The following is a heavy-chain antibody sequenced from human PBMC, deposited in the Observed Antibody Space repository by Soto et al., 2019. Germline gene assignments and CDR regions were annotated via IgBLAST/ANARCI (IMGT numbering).Heavy chain of an antibody. CDR2: IYYSGST. CDR3: ARALLGYCSSTSCYTDYGMDV. V-gene: IGHV4-59*01. Sequence: SETLSLTCTVSGGSISSYYWSWIRQPPGKGLEWIGYIYYSGSTNYNPSLKSRVTISVDTSKNQFSLELSSVTAADTAVYYCARALLGYCSSTSCYTDYGMDVWGQGTTVTVYS. J-gene: IGHJ6*02. D-gene: IGHD2-2*02. CDR1: GGSISSYY.